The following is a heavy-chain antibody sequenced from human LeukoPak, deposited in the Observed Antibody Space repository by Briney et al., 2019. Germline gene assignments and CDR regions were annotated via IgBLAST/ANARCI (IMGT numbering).Heavy chain of an antibody. CDR2: IYYSGST. J-gene: IGHJ4*02. D-gene: IGHD2-15*01. Sequence: SETLSLTCAVYGGSFSGYYWSWIRQHPGKGLEWIGHIYYSGSTYYNPSLKSRVSISVDTSKNQFSLKLSSVTAADTAVYYCARGGSCSGGSCYPGSFDYWGQGTLVTVSS. CDR3: ARGGSCSGGSCYPGSFDY. CDR1: GGSFSGYY. V-gene: IGHV4-31*11.